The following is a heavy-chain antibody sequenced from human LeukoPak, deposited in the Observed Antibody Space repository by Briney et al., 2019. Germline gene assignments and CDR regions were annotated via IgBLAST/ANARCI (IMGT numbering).Heavy chain of an antibody. J-gene: IGHJ4*02. V-gene: IGHV3-23*01. CDR2: ISASGGST. Sequence: GGSLRLSCAASGFTFSTYAMSWVRQAPGKGLEWVSTISASGGSTYYADSVKGRFTISRDSSKNTLYLQTNSLRAEDTAVYYCAKDGYSSGWYLGDSWGQGTLVTASS. D-gene: IGHD6-19*01. CDR1: GFTFSTYA. CDR3: AKDGYSSGWYLGDS.